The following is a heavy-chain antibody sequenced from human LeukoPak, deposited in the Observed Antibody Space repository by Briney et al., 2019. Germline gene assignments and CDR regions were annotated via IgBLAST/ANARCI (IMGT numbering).Heavy chain of an antibody. V-gene: IGHV3-74*01. CDR3: ARGARGSGTASDY. CDR2: INSDGSST. Sequence: GESLRLSCAASGFTFSSYWMHWVRQAPGKVLVWVSRINSDGSSTNYADSVKGRFTISRDNAKNTLHLQMNSLRAEDTAVYYCARGARGSGTASDYWGQGTLVTVSS. D-gene: IGHD3-10*01. J-gene: IGHJ4*02. CDR1: GFTFSSYW.